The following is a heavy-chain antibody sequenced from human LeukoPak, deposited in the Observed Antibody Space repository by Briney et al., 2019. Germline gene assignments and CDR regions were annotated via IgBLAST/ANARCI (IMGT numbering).Heavy chain of an antibody. Sequence: GGSLRLSCAASGFTFSSYWMSWVRHAPGKGLEWVANIKQDGSEKYYVDSVKGRFTISRDNAKNSLYLQMNSLRAEDTAVYYCAREGGGKYQLAPVGYWGQGTLVTVSS. CDR2: IKQDGSEK. CDR3: AREGGGKYQLAPVGY. V-gene: IGHV3-7*01. J-gene: IGHJ4*02. CDR1: GFTFSSYW. D-gene: IGHD2-2*01.